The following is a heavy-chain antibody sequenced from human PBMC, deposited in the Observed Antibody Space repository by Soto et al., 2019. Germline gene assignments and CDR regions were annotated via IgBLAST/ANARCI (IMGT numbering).Heavy chain of an antibody. CDR3: ARERYSRDFDY. J-gene: IGHJ4*02. V-gene: IGHV4-59*01. CDR1: GGSISSYY. CDR2: IYYSGST. D-gene: IGHD6-25*01. Sequence: ASETLSLTCTVSGGSISSYYWSWIRQPPGKGLEWIGYIYYSGSTNYNPSLKSRVTISVDTSKNQFSLKLSSVTAADTAVYYCARERYSRDFDYWGQGTLVTVSS.